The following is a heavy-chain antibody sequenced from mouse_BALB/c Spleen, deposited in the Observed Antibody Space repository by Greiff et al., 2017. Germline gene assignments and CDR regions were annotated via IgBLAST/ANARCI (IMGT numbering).Heavy chain of an antibody. V-gene: IGHV5-17*02. CDR2: ISSGSSTI. Sequence: EVKLVESGGGLVQPGGSRKLSCAASGFTFSSFGMHWVRQAPEKGLEWVAYISSGSSTIYYADTVKGRFTISRDNPKNTLFLQMTSLRSEDTAMYYCARWGNYPFDDWGQGTTLTVSS. J-gene: IGHJ2*01. CDR3: ARWGNYPFDD. D-gene: IGHD2-1*01. CDR1: GFTFSSFG.